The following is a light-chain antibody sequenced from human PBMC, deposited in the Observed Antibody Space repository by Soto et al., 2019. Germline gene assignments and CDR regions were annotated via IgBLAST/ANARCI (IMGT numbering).Light chain of an antibody. CDR3: RSYAGSNNYV. CDR2: DVS. CDR1: SSDVGGYNY. Sequence: QSVLTQPPSASGSPGQSVTISCTGTSSDVGGYNYVSWYQQHPGKAPKLMIYDVSKRPSGVPDRFSGSKSGNTASLTVSGLQAEDEADYYCRSYAGSNNYVFGTG. V-gene: IGLV2-8*01. J-gene: IGLJ1*01.